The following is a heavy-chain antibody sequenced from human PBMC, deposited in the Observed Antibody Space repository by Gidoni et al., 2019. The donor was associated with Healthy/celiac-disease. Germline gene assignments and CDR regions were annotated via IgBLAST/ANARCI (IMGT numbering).Heavy chain of an antibody. V-gene: IGHV3-30*18. CDR3: AKTLYGSGSYYYYYYGMDV. CDR1: GFTFSSSG. CDR2: ISYEGSNK. J-gene: IGHJ6*02. D-gene: IGHD3-10*01. Sequence: QVQLVESGVGVVQPGRSLRLSCAASGFTFSSSGMHWVRQAPGKGLEWVAVISYEGSNKYYADSVKGRFTISRDNSKNTLYLQMNSLRAEDTAVYYCAKTLYGSGSYYYYYYGMDVWGQGTTVTVSS.